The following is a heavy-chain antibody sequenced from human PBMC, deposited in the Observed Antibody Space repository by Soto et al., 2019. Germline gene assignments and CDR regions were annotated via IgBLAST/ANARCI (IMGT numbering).Heavy chain of an antibody. CDR3: ARVEGSSYYFRHDC. V-gene: IGHV4-31*03. J-gene: IGHJ4*02. CDR1: GGSISSGSYH. CDR2: IYYSGSS. D-gene: IGHD1-26*01. Sequence: SETLSLTCTVSGGSISSGSYHWSSIRQHPGKGLEWIGNIYYSGSSYYSPSLKSRATISIDTSKDQFSLRLGSVTAADTAVYYCARVEGSSYYFRHDCWGRGTLVTV.